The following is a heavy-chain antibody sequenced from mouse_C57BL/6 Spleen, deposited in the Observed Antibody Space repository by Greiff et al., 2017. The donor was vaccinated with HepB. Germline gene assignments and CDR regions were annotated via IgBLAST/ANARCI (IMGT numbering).Heavy chain of an antibody. V-gene: IGHV1-82*01. CDR1: GYAFSSYW. CDR2: IYPGDGDT. D-gene: IGHD1-1*01. Sequence: VQVVESGAELVKPGASVKISCKASGYAFSSYWMNWVKQRPGKGLEWIGQIYPGDGDTNYNGKFKGKATLTADKSSSTAYMQLSSLTSEDSAVYFCARSPYYYGSSYNWYFDVWGTGTTVTVSS. J-gene: IGHJ1*03. CDR3: ARSPYYYGSSYNWYFDV.